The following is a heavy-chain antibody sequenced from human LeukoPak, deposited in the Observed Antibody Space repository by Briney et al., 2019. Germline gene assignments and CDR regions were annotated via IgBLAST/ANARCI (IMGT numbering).Heavy chain of an antibody. CDR1: GFTVSSNY. D-gene: IGHD4-23*01. V-gene: IGHV3-53*01. CDR2: IYSGGST. Sequence: GGSLRLSCAASGFTVSSNYMSWVRQAPGKGLEWVSVIYSGGSTYYADSVKGRFTISRDNSENTLYLQMNSLRAEDTAVYYCARESVASYYYYYMDVWGKGTAATVSS. J-gene: IGHJ6*03. CDR3: ARESVASYYYYYMDV.